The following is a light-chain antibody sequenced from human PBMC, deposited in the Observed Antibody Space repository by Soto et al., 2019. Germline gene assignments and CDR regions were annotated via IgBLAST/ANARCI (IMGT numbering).Light chain of an antibody. J-gene: IGLJ1*01. CDR1: SSDVGSYNR. V-gene: IGLV2-18*02. Sequence: QSALTQPPSVSGSPGQSVAISCTGTSSDVGSYNRVSWYQQPPGTAPKLMIYDVSNRPSGVPDRFSGSKSCNTATLTISGLQAEDEADYYCSSYTTSSTYVFGTGTKLTVL. CDR3: SSYTTSSTYV. CDR2: DVS.